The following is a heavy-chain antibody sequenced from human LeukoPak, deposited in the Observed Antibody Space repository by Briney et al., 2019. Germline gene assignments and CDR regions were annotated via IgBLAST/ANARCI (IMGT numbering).Heavy chain of an antibody. J-gene: IGHJ4*02. CDR1: GFTFSPYW. Sequence: PGGSLRLSCAASGFTFSPYWMHWVRQAPGKGLVWVSRVNSDGTGTAYADSVKGRFTISRDNAKNTLYLQMNSLRADDTAVYYCARDEGWYYFDYWGKGALVTVSS. D-gene: IGHD6-19*01. V-gene: IGHV3-74*01. CDR3: ARDEGWYYFDY. CDR2: VNSDGTGT.